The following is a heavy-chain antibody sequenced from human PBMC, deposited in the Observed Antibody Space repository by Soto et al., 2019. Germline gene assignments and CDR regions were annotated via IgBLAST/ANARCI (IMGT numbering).Heavy chain of an antibody. J-gene: IGHJ6*02. CDR2: ISYDGSNK. CDR3: AKDMGSGGGMDV. D-gene: IGHD6-25*01. Sequence: VQLVESGGGVVQPGRSLRLSCAASGFTFSSYGMHWVRQAPGKGLEWVAVISYDGSNKYYADSVKGRFTISRDNSKNTLYLQMNSLRAEDTAVYYCAKDMGSGGGMDVWGQGTTVTVSS. V-gene: IGHV3-30*18. CDR1: GFTFSSYG.